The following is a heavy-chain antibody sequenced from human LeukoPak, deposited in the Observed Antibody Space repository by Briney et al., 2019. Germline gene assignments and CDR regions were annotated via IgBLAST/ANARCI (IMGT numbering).Heavy chain of an antibody. CDR3: ARHRARRSAFDV. J-gene: IGHJ3*01. Sequence: GESLKISCKGSGYSFASYWIAWVRQMPGKGLEWMGIIYPGDSDTTYGPSFQGQVTISADKSISTAYLQWNSLEASDTAMYYCARHRARRSAFDVWGQGTLVTVSS. CDR2: IYPGDSDT. V-gene: IGHV5-51*01. CDR1: GYSFASYW. D-gene: IGHD6-25*01.